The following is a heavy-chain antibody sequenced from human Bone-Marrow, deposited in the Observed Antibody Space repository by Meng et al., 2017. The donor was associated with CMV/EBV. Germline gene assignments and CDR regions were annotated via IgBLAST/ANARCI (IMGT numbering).Heavy chain of an antibody. CDR2: ISCDSGDR. Sequence: ASVKVSCKPSGFTFTNFGIGWVRLVPGQGLEWMGWISCDSGDRSYAQKFQGRLTLTTDTARRTAYMEMGGLTSDDTAVYYCARGGRGERDYYLEHWGQGKLVTVSS. CDR3: ARGGRGERDYYLEH. V-gene: IGHV1-18*01. CDR1: GFTFTNFG. D-gene: IGHD3-16*01. J-gene: IGHJ4*02.